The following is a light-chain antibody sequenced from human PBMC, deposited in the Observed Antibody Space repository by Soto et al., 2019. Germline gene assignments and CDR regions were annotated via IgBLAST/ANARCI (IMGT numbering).Light chain of an antibody. CDR3: QQSDCPSYT. V-gene: IGKV3-20*01. Sequence: EIVLTQSPGTLSLSPGERATLSCRASQSVSNNYLALYQQKSGQAPRLLIYHASSMATGIADSLSGSGAGTDSTLTISRLEHEDYALYYCQQSDCPSYTFGQGTKLEIK. J-gene: IGKJ2*01. CDR2: HAS. CDR1: QSVSNNY.